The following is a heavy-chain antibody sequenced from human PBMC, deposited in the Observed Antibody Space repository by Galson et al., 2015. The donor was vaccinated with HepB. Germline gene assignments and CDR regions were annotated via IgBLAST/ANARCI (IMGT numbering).Heavy chain of an antibody. CDR1: GFTFSSYG. CDR2: IWYDGSNK. V-gene: IGHV3-33*01. D-gene: IGHD1-7*01. CDR3: ARVPGITGTTAFDP. J-gene: IGHJ5*02. Sequence: LRLSCAASGFTFSSYGMHWVRQAPGKGLEWVAVIWYDGSNKYYADSVKGRFTISRDNSKNTLYLQMNSLRAEDTAVYYCARVPGITGTTAFDPWGQGTLATVSS.